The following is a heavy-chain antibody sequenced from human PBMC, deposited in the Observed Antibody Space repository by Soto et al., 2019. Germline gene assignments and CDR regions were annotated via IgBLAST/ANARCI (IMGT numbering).Heavy chain of an antibody. J-gene: IGHJ6*02. V-gene: IGHV1-18*01. CDR2: INAYNGNT. Sequence: ASVKVSCKASGYRFTSYGIGWVRQAPGQGLEWMGWINAYNGNTNCAQNLQGRVTLTTDTSTSTAYMELRSLRSNDTAVYYCAMVDVYVTPSPQDVWGQGTTVTVS. CDR1: GYRFTSYG. CDR3: AMVDVYVTPSPQDV. D-gene: IGHD3-16*01.